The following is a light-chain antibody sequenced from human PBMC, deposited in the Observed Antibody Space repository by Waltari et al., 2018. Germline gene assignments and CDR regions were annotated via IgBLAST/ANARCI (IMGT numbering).Light chain of an antibody. J-gene: IGLJ2*01. Sequence: SYVLTQPPSVSVAPGQTATITCGGNNIESKSVHWYQQKPGQAPLVVFYNDDHRPSGIPERFSGADSGNTATLTITGVEAGDEADYYCQVWDSSDDYEVFGGGTKLTVL. CDR2: NDD. CDR3: QVWDSSDDYEV. CDR1: NIESKS. V-gene: IGLV3-21*02.